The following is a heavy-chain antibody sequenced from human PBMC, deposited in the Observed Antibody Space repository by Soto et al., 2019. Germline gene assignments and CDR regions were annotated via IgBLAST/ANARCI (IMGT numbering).Heavy chain of an antibody. V-gene: IGHV1-18*04. J-gene: IGHJ4*01. CDR1: GYTFTDYG. CDR2: ISAYNDNT. Sequence: ASVKVSCKASGYTFTDYGISWVRQAPGQGLEWMGWISAYNDNTKYAQKLQGRVTMTTDASTSTAYMELRSLRSEDTAVYYCARCHPLTGTTAQYYSDYWGQGTLVTVSS. D-gene: IGHD1-7*01. CDR3: ARCHPLTGTTAQYYSDY.